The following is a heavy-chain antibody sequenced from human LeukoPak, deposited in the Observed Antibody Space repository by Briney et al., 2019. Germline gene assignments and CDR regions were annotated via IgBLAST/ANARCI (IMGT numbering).Heavy chain of an antibody. CDR3: ARDPIPSAGYYMDV. Sequence: PGGSLRLSCAASGFTFSSYSMNWVRQAPGKGLGWVSSISSSSSNIYYADSVKGRFTISRDNAKNSLYLQMNSLRAEDTAVYYCARDPIPSAGYYMDVWGIGTTVTVSS. CDR2: ISSSSSNI. V-gene: IGHV3-21*01. CDR1: GFTFSSYS. J-gene: IGHJ6*03. D-gene: IGHD2-21*01.